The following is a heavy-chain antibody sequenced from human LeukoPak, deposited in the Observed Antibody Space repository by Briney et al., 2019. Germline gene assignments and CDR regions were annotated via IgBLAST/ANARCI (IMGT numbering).Heavy chain of an antibody. CDR3: ARQGDYGDPFDY. V-gene: IGHV4-59*08. D-gene: IGHD4-17*01. Sequence: SETLSFTCAVYGGSFSGYYWSWIRQPPGKGLEWIGYIYYSGSTNYNPSLKSRVTISVDTSKNQFSLKLSSVTAADTAVYYCARQGDYGDPFDYWGQGTLVTVSS. J-gene: IGHJ4*02. CDR1: GGSFSGYY. CDR2: IYYSGST.